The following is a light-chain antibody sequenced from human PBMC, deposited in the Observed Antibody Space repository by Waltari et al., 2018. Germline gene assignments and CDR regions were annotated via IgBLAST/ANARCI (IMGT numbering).Light chain of an antibody. CDR1: SLRTSY. V-gene: IGLV3-19*01. CDR3: SSRNGRANHVV. CDR2: GKD. J-gene: IGLJ2*01. Sequence: SSELTQDPAVSVALGQTVRFTCQGDSLRTSYARWYQLKPGQAPVLVIYGKDNRPSGIPDRSSGYSSGTTSSLTITGAQAEDEADYYCSSRNGRANHVVFAGGTKVTVL.